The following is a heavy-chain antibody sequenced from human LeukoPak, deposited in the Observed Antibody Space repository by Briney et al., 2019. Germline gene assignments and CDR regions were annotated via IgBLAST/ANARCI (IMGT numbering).Heavy chain of an antibody. Sequence: SVKVSCKASGGTFSSYAISWVRQAPGQGLEWMGRIIPILGIANYAQKFQGRVTITTDKSTSTAYMELSSLRSEDTAVYYCARLSFVAAAGTVGFDYWGQGTLVTVSS. V-gene: IGHV1-69*04. CDR2: IIPILGIA. CDR3: ARLSFVAAAGTVGFDY. J-gene: IGHJ4*02. D-gene: IGHD6-13*01. CDR1: GGTFSSYA.